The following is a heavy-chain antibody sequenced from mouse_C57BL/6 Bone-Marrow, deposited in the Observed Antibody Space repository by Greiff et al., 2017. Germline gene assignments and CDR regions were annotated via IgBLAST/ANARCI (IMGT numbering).Heavy chain of an antibody. CDR3: ANYYGSTLPPLGTAWFAY. CDR2: ISDGGSYT. Sequence: EVKLVESGGGLVKPGGSLKLSCAASGFTFSSYAMSWVRQTPEKRLEWVATISDGGSYTYYPDNVKGRFTISRDNAKNNLYLQMSHLKSEDTARYYCANYYGSTLPPLGTAWFAYWGQGTLVTVSA. V-gene: IGHV5-4*03. CDR1: GFTFSSYA. D-gene: IGHD1-1*01. J-gene: IGHJ3*01.